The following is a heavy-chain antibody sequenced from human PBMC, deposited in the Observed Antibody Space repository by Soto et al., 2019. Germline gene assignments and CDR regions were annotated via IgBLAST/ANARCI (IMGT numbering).Heavy chain of an antibody. Sequence: SETLSLTCAVYGGSFSGYYWSWIRQPPGKGLEWIGEINHSGSTNYNPSLKSRVTISVDTSKNQFSLKLSSVTAADTAVYYCARGLTRLQGPLNWFDPWGQGTLVTVYS. CDR2: INHSGST. D-gene: IGHD4-4*01. J-gene: IGHJ5*02. CDR3: ARGLTRLQGPLNWFDP. V-gene: IGHV4-34*01. CDR1: GGSFSGYY.